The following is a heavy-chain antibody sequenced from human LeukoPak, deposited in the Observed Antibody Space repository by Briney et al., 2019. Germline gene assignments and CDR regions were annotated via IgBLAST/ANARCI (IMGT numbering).Heavy chain of an antibody. CDR1: GGTFSSYA. V-gene: IGHV1-69*04. CDR2: IIPILGIA. Sequence: SVKVSCKASGGTFSSYAISWVRQAPGQGLEWMGRIIPILGIANYAQKFQGRVTITADNSTSTAYMKLSSVTAADTAVYYCARPRMGLWGWYFDLWGRGTLVTVSS. CDR3: ARPRMGLWGWYFDL. J-gene: IGHJ2*01. D-gene: IGHD7-27*01.